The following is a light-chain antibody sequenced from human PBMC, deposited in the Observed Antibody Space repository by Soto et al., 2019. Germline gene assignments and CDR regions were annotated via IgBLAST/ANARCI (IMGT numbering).Light chain of an antibody. CDR2: KTN. CDR3: AAWDDSLSGPL. V-gene: IGLV1-47*01. J-gene: IGLJ2*01. Sequence: QSVLTQPPSASGTPGQRVTISCSGNSSNIGSNYVYWYQQFPGTAPKLLIYKTNQRPSGVPDRFSGSKSGTSASLAISGLRSEDEADYYCAAWDDSLSGPLFGGGTQLTVL. CDR1: SSNIGSNY.